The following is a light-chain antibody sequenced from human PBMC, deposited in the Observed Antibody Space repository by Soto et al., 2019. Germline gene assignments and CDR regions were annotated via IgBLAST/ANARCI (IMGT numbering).Light chain of an antibody. CDR1: QGIGSN. V-gene: IGKV1-9*01. CDR2: GAS. CDR3: QQSNSYPLT. J-gene: IGKJ4*01. Sequence: IQLTQSPSSLSASGGDRVTITCRASQGIGSNLAWYLQKPGEAPKLLVYGASTMQGGIPSRYSGSGSVTLFTLTITSLQPEDFATYFCQQSNSYPLTLGGGTKV.